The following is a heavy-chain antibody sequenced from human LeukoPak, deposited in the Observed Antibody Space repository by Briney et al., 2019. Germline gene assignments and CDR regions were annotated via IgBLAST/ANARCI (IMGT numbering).Heavy chain of an antibody. D-gene: IGHD3-3*01. CDR3: AREGATGDLWSGYPDY. V-gene: IGHV3-30-3*01. Sequence: GRSLRLSCAASGFTFSSYAMHWVRQAPGKGLEWVAVISYDGSNKYYADSVKGRFTISRDNSKNTLYLQMNSLRAEDTAVYYCAREGATGDLWSGYPDYWGQGTLVTVSS. CDR2: ISYDGSNK. CDR1: GFTFSSYA. J-gene: IGHJ4*02.